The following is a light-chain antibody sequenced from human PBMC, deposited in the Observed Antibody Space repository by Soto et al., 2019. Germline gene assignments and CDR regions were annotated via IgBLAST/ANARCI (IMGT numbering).Light chain of an antibody. J-gene: IGLJ3*02. CDR2: GNS. CDR3: QSYDSSLSGWV. V-gene: IGLV1-40*01. CDR1: SSNIGAGYD. Sequence: QSVLTQPPSVSGAPGQRVTISCTGSSSNIGAGYDVHWYQQLPGTAPKLLIYGNSNRPSGVPDRFSGSKSGTSASLAITGLQGEEEADYSCQSYDSSLSGWVFGGGTKLPVL.